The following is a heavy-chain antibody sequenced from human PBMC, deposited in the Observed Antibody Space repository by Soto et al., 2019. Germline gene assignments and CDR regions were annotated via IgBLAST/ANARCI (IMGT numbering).Heavy chain of an antibody. V-gene: IGHV3-74*01. CDR1: GFTFTKSW. D-gene: IGHD6-19*01. Sequence: EVQLIESGGGLVQPGGSLRLSCAASGFTFTKSWMHWVRQTPGKGLEWVSRVNTDGSDTIYADSVKGRFTISRDNAKNPLYLQMNSLAAADTAMYYCARDQSVSGPTAFHYWGQGALVTVSS. CDR2: VNTDGSDT. CDR3: ARDQSVSGPTAFHY. J-gene: IGHJ4*02.